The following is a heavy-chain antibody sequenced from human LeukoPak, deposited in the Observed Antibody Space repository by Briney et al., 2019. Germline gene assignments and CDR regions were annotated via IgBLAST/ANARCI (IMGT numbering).Heavy chain of an antibody. D-gene: IGHD3-3*01. Sequence: SETLSLTCTISGGSISSYYWSWIRQPPGMGLEWIGYIYYTGSTSYNPSLKSRVTISIDTSQNQFSLKLSSVTAADTAVYYCARWGVQEWDYWGQGTLVTVSS. CDR1: GGSISSYY. CDR2: IYYTGST. J-gene: IGHJ4*02. CDR3: ARWGVQEWDY. V-gene: IGHV4-59*01.